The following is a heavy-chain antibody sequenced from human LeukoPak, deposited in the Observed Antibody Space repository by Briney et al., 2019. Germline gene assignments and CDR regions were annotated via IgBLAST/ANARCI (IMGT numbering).Heavy chain of an antibody. CDR2: ISSSSSTI. J-gene: IGHJ4*02. D-gene: IGHD6-13*01. CDR1: GFTFNSYA. CDR3: ARGSYGSSWKTFDY. V-gene: IGHV3-48*01. Sequence: GGTLRLSCAASGFTFNSYAMSWVRQAPGKGLEWVSYISSSSSTIYYADSVKGRFTISRDNAKNSLYLQMNSLRAEDTAVYYCARGSYGSSWKTFDYWGQGTLVTVSS.